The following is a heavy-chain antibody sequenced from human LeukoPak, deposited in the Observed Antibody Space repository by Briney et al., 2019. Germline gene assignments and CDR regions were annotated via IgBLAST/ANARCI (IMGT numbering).Heavy chain of an antibody. CDR3: ARSQRAGYNVYHFDY. V-gene: IGHV1-69*01. Sequence: SVKLSCKASGGTFSSYGVSWVRQAPGQGLEWMGGIIPIFRTATYAQKFRGRVTITADESMSTAYMELSSLRSEDTAVYYCARSQRAGYNVYHFDYWGQGTLVTVSS. CDR2: IIPIFRTA. J-gene: IGHJ4*02. CDR1: GGTFSSYG. D-gene: IGHD5-24*01.